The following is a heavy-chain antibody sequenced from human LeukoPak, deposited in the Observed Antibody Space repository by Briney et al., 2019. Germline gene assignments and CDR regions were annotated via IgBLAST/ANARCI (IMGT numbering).Heavy chain of an antibody. V-gene: IGHV1-69*04. CDR3: ARFPDDSSFDC. CDR2: IIPIRGIA. Sequence: AASVKVSCKASGGTFSSYAISWVRQAPGQGLEWMGRIIPIRGIANYAQKFQGRVTITADKSTSTAYMELSSLRSEDTAVYYFARFPDDSSFDCWGQGTPVIVSS. D-gene: IGHD3-22*01. CDR1: GGTFSSYA. J-gene: IGHJ4*02.